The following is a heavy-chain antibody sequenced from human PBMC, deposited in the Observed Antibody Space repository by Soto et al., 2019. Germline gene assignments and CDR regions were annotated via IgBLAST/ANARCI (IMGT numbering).Heavy chain of an antibody. Sequence: EVQLLESGGGLVQPGGSLRLSCAASGFTFSSYAMSWVRQAPGKGLEWVSGISGSGGSTYYADSVKGRFTISRDNSKNTLYLQMNSLRAEDTAVYYCAKGGGSFYYYGMDVWGQGTTVTVSS. J-gene: IGHJ6*02. CDR3: AKGGGSFYYYGMDV. CDR1: GFTFSSYA. CDR2: ISGSGGST. D-gene: IGHD2-15*01. V-gene: IGHV3-23*01.